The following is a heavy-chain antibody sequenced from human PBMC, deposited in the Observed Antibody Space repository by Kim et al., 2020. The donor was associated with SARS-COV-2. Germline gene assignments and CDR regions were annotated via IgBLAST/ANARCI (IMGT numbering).Heavy chain of an antibody. J-gene: IGHJ3*02. CDR2: ISYDGSNK. CDR3: ARVGRSSGYRALGAFDI. CDR1: GFTFSSYG. D-gene: IGHD3-22*01. Sequence: GGSLRLSCAASGFTFSSYGMHWVRQAPGKGLEWVAVISYDGSNKYYADSVKGRFTISRDNSKNTLYLQMNSLRAEDTAVYYCARVGRSSGYRALGAFDIWGQGTMVTVSS. V-gene: IGHV3-33*05.